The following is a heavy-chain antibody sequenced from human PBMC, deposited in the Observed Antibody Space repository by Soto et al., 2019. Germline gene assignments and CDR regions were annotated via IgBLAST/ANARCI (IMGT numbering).Heavy chain of an antibody. CDR3: DKDISDYFGSGIFPQCAN. D-gene: IGHD3-10*01. Sequence: EVQLVESGGGLVQPGRSLRLSCSASGFSFDDFALHWVRQPPGKGLEWVSGISWNSDNIGYVDSVKGRFTISRDNAKNSLYLEMNSLSAEDKAFDFCDKDISDYFGSGIFPQCANWGQGTLVTVSS. J-gene: IGHJ4*02. CDR1: GFSFDDFA. V-gene: IGHV3-9*01. CDR2: ISWNSDNI.